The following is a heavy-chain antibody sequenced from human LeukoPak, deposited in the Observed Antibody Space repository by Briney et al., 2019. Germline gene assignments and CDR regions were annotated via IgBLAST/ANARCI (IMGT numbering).Heavy chain of an antibody. CDR3: ASQGERWLGNWYFDL. Sequence: ASVKVSCKASGGTFSSYAISWVRQAPGQGLEWMGRIIPILGIANYAQKFQGRVTITADKSTSTAYMELSSLRSEDTAVYYCASQGERWLGNWYFDLWGRGTLVTVSS. CDR2: IIPILGIA. CDR1: GGTFSSYA. D-gene: IGHD6-19*01. V-gene: IGHV1-69*04. J-gene: IGHJ2*01.